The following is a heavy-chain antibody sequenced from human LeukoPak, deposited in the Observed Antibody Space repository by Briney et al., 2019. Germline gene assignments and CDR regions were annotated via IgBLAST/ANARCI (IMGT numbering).Heavy chain of an antibody. V-gene: IGHV1-18*01. CDR2: ISAYNGKT. CDR1: GYTFTGYG. Sequence: GASVKVSCKASGYTFTGYGISWVRQAPGQGLEWMGWISAYNGKTNYAQKLQGRVTMTTDTSTSTAYMELRSLRSDDTAVYYCARVTGYVMEDYFDYWGQGTLVTDSS. D-gene: IGHD6-13*01. J-gene: IGHJ4*02. CDR3: ARVTGYVMEDYFDY.